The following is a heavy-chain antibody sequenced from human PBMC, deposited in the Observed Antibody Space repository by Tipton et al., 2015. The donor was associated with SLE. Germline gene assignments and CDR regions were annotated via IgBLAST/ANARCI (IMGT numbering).Heavy chain of an antibody. Sequence: SLRLSCAASGFTFDDYAMHWVRQAPGKGLEWVSGIRWNSGSIVYADSVKGRFTISRDNAKNSLYLKMNSLRAEDTALYYCAKDIMVVPHGAFDIWGQGPMVTVSS. CDR2: IRWNSGSI. J-gene: IGHJ3*02. V-gene: IGHV3-9*01. D-gene: IGHD4-23*01. CDR1: GFTFDDYA. CDR3: AKDIMVVPHGAFDI.